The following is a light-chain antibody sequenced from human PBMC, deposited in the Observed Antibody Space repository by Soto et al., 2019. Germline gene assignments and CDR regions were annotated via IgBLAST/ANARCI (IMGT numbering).Light chain of an antibody. J-gene: IGLJ2*01. Sequence: QSALTQPPSASGSPGQSVTISCTGTSSDVGAHNYVSWYQQHPGKAPKLMIYEVNNRPSGVPDRFSGSKSGNTASLTVSGIHADDFADYYCISYALTAYVAIGGGTKLTVL. V-gene: IGLV2-8*01. CDR3: ISYALTAYVA. CDR2: EVN. CDR1: SSDVGAHNY.